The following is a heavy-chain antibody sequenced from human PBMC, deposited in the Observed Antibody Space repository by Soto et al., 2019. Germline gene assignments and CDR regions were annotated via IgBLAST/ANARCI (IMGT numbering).Heavy chain of an antibody. J-gene: IGHJ4*02. V-gene: IGHV4-4*07. D-gene: IGHD6-13*01. CDR2: IYTSGNT. CDR3: AREKQGVAAALHY. Sequence: PSETLSLTCTSSGGSISSYYWSWIRQPAGKALEWIGRIYTSGNTNYNPSLKSRVTMSVDTSKNQFSLKLNSVTAADTAVYYCAREKQGVAAALHYWGQGTLVTVSS. CDR1: GGSISSYY.